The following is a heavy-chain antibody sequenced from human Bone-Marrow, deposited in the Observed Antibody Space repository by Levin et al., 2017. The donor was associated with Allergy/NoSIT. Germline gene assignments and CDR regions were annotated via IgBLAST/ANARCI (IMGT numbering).Heavy chain of an antibody. CDR1: GFVFTDYS. CDR3: AKAALGSSIWLGNAFDI. V-gene: IGHV3-23*01. CDR2: ISRSGSAT. D-gene: IGHD2-2*01. Sequence: GESLKISCAASGFVFTDYSMTWVRQAPGKGLEWVSTISRSGSATYYSASVEGRFVISRDDSNNMVYLQMNSLRAEDTAVYYCAKAALGSSIWLGNAFDIRGQGAFVTVSS. J-gene: IGHJ3*02.